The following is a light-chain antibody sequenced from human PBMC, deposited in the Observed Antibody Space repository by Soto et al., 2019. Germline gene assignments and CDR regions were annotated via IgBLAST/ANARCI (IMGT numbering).Light chain of an antibody. Sequence: QSALTQPASVSGSPGQSITISCTGSSSDVGTYNYVSWYQQHPGKAPKLMIYEVTNRPSGVSHRFSGSKSGNTASLTISGLQAEDEADYHCSSYTSSSTLVFGGGTKVTVL. CDR3: SSYTSSSTLV. CDR2: EVT. CDR1: SSDVGTYNY. V-gene: IGLV2-14*01. J-gene: IGLJ2*01.